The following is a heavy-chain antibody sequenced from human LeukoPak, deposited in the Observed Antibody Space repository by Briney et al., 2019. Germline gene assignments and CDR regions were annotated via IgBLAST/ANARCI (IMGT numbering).Heavy chain of an antibody. V-gene: IGHV1-2*02. CDR1: GYTFTSYY. CDR2: INPNSGGT. J-gene: IGHJ4*02. Sequence: ASVKVSCKASGYTFTSYYMTWVRQAPGPGLEWMGWINPNSGGTNYAQTFQGRVTMTRDTSITTAYLELSRLRSDDTAVYYCARIGYNHYFDYWGQGTLVTVSS. D-gene: IGHD1-14*01. CDR3: ARIGYNHYFDY.